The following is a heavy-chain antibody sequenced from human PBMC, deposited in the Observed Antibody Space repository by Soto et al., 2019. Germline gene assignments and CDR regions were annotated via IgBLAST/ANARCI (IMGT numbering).Heavy chain of an antibody. CDR1: GFTFSTYG. D-gene: IGHD2-2*01. CDR2: TSYDGSNK. J-gene: IGHJ6*02. CDR3: AKVTGYCSSTSCSRDYYYYYGMDV. Sequence: LRLSCAASGFTFSTYGMHWVRQAPGKGLEWVAVTSYDGSNKYYADSVKGRFTISRDNSKNTLYLQMNSLRAEDTGVYYCAKVTGYCSSTSCSRDYYYYYGMDVWGQGTTVTVSS. V-gene: IGHV3-30*18.